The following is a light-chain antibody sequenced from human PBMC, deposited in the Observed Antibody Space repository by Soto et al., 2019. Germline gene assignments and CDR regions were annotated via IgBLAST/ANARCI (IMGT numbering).Light chain of an antibody. CDR1: QSILYSSNNKEK. V-gene: IGKV4-1*01. CDR3: QQYYRTPLT. CDR2: WAS. J-gene: IGKJ5*01. Sequence: DIVMTQSPDSLAVSLGERATINCKSSQSILYSSNNKEKLAWYQQKPGQPPKLLIYWASTRESGVPDRFSGSGSGTDLTLTIRSLQAEDVAVYYCQQYYRTPLTFGQGTRLEIK.